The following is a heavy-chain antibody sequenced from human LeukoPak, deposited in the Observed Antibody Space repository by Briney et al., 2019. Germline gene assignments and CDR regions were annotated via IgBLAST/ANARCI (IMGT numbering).Heavy chain of an antibody. V-gene: IGHV3-9*01. CDR1: GFTFDDYA. CDR2: ISRNSGSI. CDR3: AHGAMYQLDY. D-gene: IGHD2-2*01. J-gene: IGHJ4*02. Sequence: GRSLRLSCAASGFTFDDYAMHWVRQAPGKGLEWVSGISRNSGSIGYADSVKGRFTISGDNSKNTLFLQMNSLRAEDTAVYYCAHGAMYQLDYWGQGTLVTVSS.